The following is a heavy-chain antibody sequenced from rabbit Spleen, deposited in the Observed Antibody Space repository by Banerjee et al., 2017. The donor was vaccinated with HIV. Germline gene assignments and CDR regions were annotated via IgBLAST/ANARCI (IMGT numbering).Heavy chain of an antibody. V-gene: IGHV1S45*01. Sequence: QEQLVESGGGLVQPEGSLTLTCTASGFSFSASNYMCWVRQAPGKGLEWIACIYTGNSGSTYTASWAKGRFTVSRTSSTTVTLQMTSLTAADTATYFCARDTSSSFSTYGMDLWGQGTLVTVS. CDR2: IYTGNSGST. D-gene: IGHD1-1*01. CDR3: ARDTSSSFSTYGMDL. CDR1: GFSFSASNY. J-gene: IGHJ3*01.